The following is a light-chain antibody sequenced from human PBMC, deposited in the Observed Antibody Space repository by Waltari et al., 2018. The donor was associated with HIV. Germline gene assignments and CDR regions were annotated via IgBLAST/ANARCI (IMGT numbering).Light chain of an antibody. Sequence: QSALTQPASVSGSPGQSITISCPGPSSDVGGYNSVPWYQQHPGKAPKLMIYEVSNRPSGVSNRFSGSKSGNTASLTISGLQAEDEADYYCSSYTSSSTLVVFGGGTKLTVL. V-gene: IGLV2-14*01. CDR1: SSDVGGYNS. CDR2: EVS. J-gene: IGLJ2*01. CDR3: SSYTSSSTLVV.